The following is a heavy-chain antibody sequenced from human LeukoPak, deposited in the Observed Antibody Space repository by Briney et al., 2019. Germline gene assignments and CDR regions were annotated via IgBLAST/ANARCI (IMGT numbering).Heavy chain of an antibody. J-gene: IGHJ4*02. CDR1: GYTFTGYY. V-gene: IGHV1-2*02. D-gene: IGHD1-26*01. Sequence: VASVKVSCEASGYTFTGYYIHWLRQAPGQGLEWMGWINPNSGGTNYAQKFQGRVTMTIDTSSSSAYMEVNSLRSDDTAVYYCATILGVSSLAYLDCWGQGNLVTVSS. CDR2: INPNSGGT. CDR3: ATILGVSSLAYLDC.